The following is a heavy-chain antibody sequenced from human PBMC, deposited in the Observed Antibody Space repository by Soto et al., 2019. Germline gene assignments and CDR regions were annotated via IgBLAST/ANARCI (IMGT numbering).Heavy chain of an antibody. CDR1: GFTFRNFA. V-gene: IGHV3-21*06. Sequence: GGSLRLSCAVSGFTFRNFAMNWVRQAPGKGLEWVSSISSTGGSIYYAESLKGRFTVSRDNAQNFLYLQMNRLRVEDTAVYYCARAEREMATNPQGYWGQGTLVTVYS. D-gene: IGHD5-12*01. CDR2: ISSTGGSI. CDR3: ARAEREMATNPQGY. J-gene: IGHJ4*02.